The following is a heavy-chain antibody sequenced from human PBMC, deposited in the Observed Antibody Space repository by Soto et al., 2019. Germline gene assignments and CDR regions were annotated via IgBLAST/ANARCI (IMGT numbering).Heavy chain of an antibody. Sequence: QVQLVESGGGVVQPGRSLRLSCAASGFTFSSYGMHWVRQAPGKGLEWVAVIWYDGSNKYYADSVKGRFTISCDNSKNTLDLQMNRRRAEDTAVYYCARENLYCSGGSCYSEDAFDSWGQGTMVTVSS. CDR1: GFTFSSYG. J-gene: IGHJ3*02. D-gene: IGHD2-15*01. CDR2: IWYDGSNK. CDR3: ARENLYCSGGSCYSEDAFDS. V-gene: IGHV3-33*01.